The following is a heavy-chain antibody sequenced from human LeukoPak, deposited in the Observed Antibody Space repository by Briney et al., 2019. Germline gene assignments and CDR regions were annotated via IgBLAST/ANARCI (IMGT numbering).Heavy chain of an antibody. Sequence: PGGSLRLSCAASGFTFDDYAMHWVRQAPGKGLEWVSGISWNSGSIGYADSVKGRFTISGDNSKNTLYLQMNSLRAEDTAVYYCAKEDGGITMVRGVIITAVCFDYWGQGTLVTVSS. CDR1: GFTFDDYA. V-gene: IGHV3-9*01. D-gene: IGHD3-10*01. J-gene: IGHJ4*02. CDR3: AKEDGGITMVRGVIITAVCFDY. CDR2: ISWNSGSI.